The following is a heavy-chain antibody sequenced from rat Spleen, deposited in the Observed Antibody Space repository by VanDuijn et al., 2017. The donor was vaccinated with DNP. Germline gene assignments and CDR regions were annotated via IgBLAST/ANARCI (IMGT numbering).Heavy chain of an antibody. CDR2: ISSAGDNT. Sequence: EVQLVESGGGPVQPGRSLKLSCVASGFIFSNYWMTWIRQAPGKGLEWVASISSAGDNTYYSDSVKGRFSLSRDNAKSTLYLQMDSLRSEDTATYYCATVHYYDGTRFAYWGQGTLVTVSS. CDR3: ATVHYYDGTRFAY. V-gene: IGHV5-31*01. J-gene: IGHJ3*01. D-gene: IGHD1-12*02. CDR1: GFIFSNYW.